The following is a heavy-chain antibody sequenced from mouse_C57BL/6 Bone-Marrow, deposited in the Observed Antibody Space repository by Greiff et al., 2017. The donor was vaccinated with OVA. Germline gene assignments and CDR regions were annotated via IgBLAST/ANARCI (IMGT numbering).Heavy chain of an antibody. CDR2: IHPNSGST. CDR1: GYTFTSYW. CDR3: ARRQLRDY. V-gene: IGHV1-64*01. D-gene: IGHD3-2*02. Sequence: VQLQQPGAELVKPGASVKLSCKASGYTFTSYWMHWVKQRPGQGLEWIGMIHPNSGSTNYNEKVKSKATLTVDKTSSTAYMQLRSLTSEDSAVYYCARRQLRDYWGQGTTLTVSS. J-gene: IGHJ2*01.